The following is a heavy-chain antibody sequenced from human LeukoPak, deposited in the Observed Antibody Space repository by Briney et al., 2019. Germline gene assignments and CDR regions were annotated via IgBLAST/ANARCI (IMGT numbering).Heavy chain of an antibody. CDR2: IIPIFGTA. CDR1: GGTFSSSA. Sequence: ASVKVSCKASGGTFSSSAISWVRQAPGQGLEWMGGIIPIFGTANYAQKFQGRVTITTDESTSTAYMELSSLRSEDTAVYYCASRCCSSTSCYYAFDIWGQGTMVTVSS. J-gene: IGHJ3*02. CDR3: ASRCCSSTSCYYAFDI. V-gene: IGHV1-69*05. D-gene: IGHD2-2*01.